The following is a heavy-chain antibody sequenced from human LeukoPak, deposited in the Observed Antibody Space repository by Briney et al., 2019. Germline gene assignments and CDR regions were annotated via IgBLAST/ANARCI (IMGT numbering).Heavy chain of an antibody. Sequence: PGGSLRLSCAASGFTFSSYSMNWVRQPPGKGLEWIGSIYYSGTTYYNPSLKSRVTISVDTSKNQFSLKLWSVTAADTAAYYCARSALLTTDWGQGTLVTVSS. CDR3: ARSALLTTD. V-gene: IGHV4-39*01. CDR2: IYYSGTT. CDR1: GFTFSSYSMN. J-gene: IGHJ4*02. D-gene: IGHD4/OR15-4a*01.